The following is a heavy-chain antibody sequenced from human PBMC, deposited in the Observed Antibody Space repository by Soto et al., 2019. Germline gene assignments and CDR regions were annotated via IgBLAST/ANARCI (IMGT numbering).Heavy chain of an antibody. V-gene: IGHV1-2*04. CDR3: AREGLGAPLGVYYYYGMDV. CDR2: INPNSGGT. J-gene: IGHJ6*02. D-gene: IGHD1-26*01. CDR1: GYTFTGYY. Sequence: VQLVQSGAEVKKPGASVKVSCEASGYTFTGYYMHWVRQAPGQGLEWMGWINPNSGGTNYAQKFQGWVTMTRDTSISTAYMELSRLRSDHTAVYYRAREGLGAPLGVYYYYGMDVWGQGTTVTVSS.